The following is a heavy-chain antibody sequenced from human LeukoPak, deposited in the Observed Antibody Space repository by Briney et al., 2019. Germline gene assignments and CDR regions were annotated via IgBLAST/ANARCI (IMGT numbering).Heavy chain of an antibody. V-gene: IGHV5-51*01. CDR3: ATIPIPAAIYPPYYFDY. D-gene: IGHD2-2*01. CDR1: AYSFTSYW. Sequence: GESLKISCKGSAYSFTSYWIGWVRQMPGKGLEWMGIIYPGDSDTRYSPSFQGQVTISADKSINTAYLQWSSLKASDTAMYYCATIPIPAAIYPPYYFDYWGQGTLVTVSS. CDR2: IYPGDSDT. J-gene: IGHJ4*02.